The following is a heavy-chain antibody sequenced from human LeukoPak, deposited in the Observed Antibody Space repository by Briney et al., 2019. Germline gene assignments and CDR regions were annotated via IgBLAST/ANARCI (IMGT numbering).Heavy chain of an antibody. D-gene: IGHD3/OR15-3a*01. Sequence: GGSLRLSCAASAFIFSDYYMSWIRQTPEKGLEWLSYISSSSGYKNYADSLKGRFTISRDNAKNSVYLQMNSLSAEDTAVYYCARQGLYDSSDFWTFQHWGQGTLVTVSS. J-gene: IGHJ1*01. CDR2: ISSSSGYK. CDR3: ARQGLYDSSDFWTFQH. V-gene: IGHV3-11*06. CDR1: AFIFSDYY.